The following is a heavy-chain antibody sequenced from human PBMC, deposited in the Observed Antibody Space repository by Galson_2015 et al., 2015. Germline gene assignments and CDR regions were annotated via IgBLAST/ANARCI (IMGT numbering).Heavy chain of an antibody. CDR3: APVAGIGY. J-gene: IGHJ4*02. CDR1: GDSFTTYA. V-gene: IGHV1-3*01. D-gene: IGHD6-19*01. Sequence: CKASGDSFTTYAMHWVRQAPGQRLEWMGWINAGNGDTKYSEKVQGRVTLTSDTSASTAYMELSSLRSEDTAVYYGAPVAGIGYWGQGTLVTVSS. CDR2: INAGNGDT.